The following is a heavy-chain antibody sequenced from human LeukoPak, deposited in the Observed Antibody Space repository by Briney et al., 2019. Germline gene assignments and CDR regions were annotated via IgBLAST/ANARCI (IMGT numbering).Heavy chain of an antibody. V-gene: IGHV4-38-2*01. CDR3: ARRYYYGPSMPSYFDY. CDR2: IYHSGST. Sequence: SETLSLTCAVSGYSISSGYYWGWIRQPPGKGLEWIGSIYHSGSTYYNPSLKSRVTISVDTSKNQFSLKLSSVTAADTAVYYCARRYYYGPSMPSYFDYWGRGTLVTVSS. D-gene: IGHD3-10*01. J-gene: IGHJ4*02. CDR1: GYSISSGYY.